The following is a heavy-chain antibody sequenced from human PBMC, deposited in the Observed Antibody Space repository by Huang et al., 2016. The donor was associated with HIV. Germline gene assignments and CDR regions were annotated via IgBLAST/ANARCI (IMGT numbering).Heavy chain of an antibody. CDR3: ATNLQIVVVPPDMGYDAFDM. CDR2: IRGDGSEK. CDR1: GFNFKNYW. D-gene: IGHD2-2*01. V-gene: IGHV3-7*01. J-gene: IGHJ3*02. Sequence: DEHLVESGGGLVQPGGSVTITCEVSGFNFKNYWMNWVRQAPGEVLEWVANIRGDGSEKKYVDSVKGRFTIFRDNAKNLLYLQMKSLRAEDTSVYYCATNLQIVVVPPDMGYDAFDMWGQGTMVTVSS.